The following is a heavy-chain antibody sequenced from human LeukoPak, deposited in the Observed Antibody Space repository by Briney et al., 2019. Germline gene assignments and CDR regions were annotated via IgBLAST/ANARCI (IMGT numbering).Heavy chain of an antibody. CDR1: GFTFSSYS. V-gene: IGHV3-21*01. J-gene: IGHJ4*02. D-gene: IGHD5-12*01. CDR3: VGQSGLRYEFDY. Sequence: GSLRLSCAASGFTFSSYSMDWVRQAPGKGLEWVSAISSGGGTYIYYGDSVKGRFTISRDNAENSPYLQMNSLRAEDTAVYYCVGQSGLRYEFDYWGQGTLVTVSS. CDR2: ISSGGGTYI.